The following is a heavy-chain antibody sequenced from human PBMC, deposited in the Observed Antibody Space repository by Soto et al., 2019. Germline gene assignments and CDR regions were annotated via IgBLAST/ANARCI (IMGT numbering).Heavy chain of an antibody. V-gene: IGHV1-2*02. CDR1: GDSFSAYY. D-gene: IGHD5-12*01. CDR2: INPNGGAT. Sequence: QVQLVQSGAEVKKPGASVKVSCKTSGDSFSAYYLHWVRQAPEQGLEWLGWINPNGGATKYAQKFRGRVAMTRDTSIRTAYLELTSLRSDDTAIYYCARESGGATATLDYYYFYMDVWGKGTTVTVSS. J-gene: IGHJ6*03. CDR3: ARESGGATATLDYYYFYMDV.